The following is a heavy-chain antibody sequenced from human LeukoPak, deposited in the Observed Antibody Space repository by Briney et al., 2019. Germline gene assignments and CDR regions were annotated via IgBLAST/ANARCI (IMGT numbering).Heavy chain of an antibody. CDR2: IRYDGGNE. J-gene: IGHJ4*02. V-gene: IGHV3-30*02. CDR3: AKDPYITSSDPVYFYY. D-gene: IGHD6-6*01. CDR1: GFTFSSYA. Sequence: HTGGSLRLSCAASGFTFSSYAMHWVRQAPGKGLEWVAFIRYDGGNEYYADSVKGRFTISRDNSKNTLYLQMHSLRGEDTAVYYCAKDPYITSSDPVYFYYWGQGTLVTVSS.